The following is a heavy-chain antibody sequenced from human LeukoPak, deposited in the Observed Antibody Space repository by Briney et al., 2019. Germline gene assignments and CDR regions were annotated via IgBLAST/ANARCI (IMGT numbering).Heavy chain of an antibody. CDR1: AFTFSSSG. V-gene: IGHV3-23*01. CDR3: AKGAYYDL. D-gene: IGHD3-22*01. J-gene: IGHJ4*02. CDR2: ISDNGGRT. Sequence: GGSLRLSCAASAFTFSSSGMTWVRQAPGKGLEWVSTISDNGGRTYYADSVKGRFTISRDNSKNTLYLQMNSLRAEDTAVYYCAKGAYYDLWGQGTLVTVSS.